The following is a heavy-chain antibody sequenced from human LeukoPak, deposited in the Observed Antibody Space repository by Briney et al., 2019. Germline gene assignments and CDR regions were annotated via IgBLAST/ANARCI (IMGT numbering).Heavy chain of an antibody. V-gene: IGHV4-59*08. Sequence: KTSETLSLTCTVSGGSISSYYWSWIRQPPGKGLEWIGYIYYSGSTNYNPSLKSRVTISVDTSKNQFSLKLSSVTAADTAVYYCARQAHYYGSGSYYNQILFDYWGQGTLVTVSS. D-gene: IGHD3-10*01. J-gene: IGHJ4*02. CDR2: IYYSGST. CDR3: ARQAHYYGSGSYYNQILFDY. CDR1: GGSISSYY.